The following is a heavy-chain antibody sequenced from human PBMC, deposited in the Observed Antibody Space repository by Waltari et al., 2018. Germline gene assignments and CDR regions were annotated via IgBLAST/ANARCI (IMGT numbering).Heavy chain of an antibody. CDR3: ARGHPRFDYEKSDYYAYWLDP. CDR2: VNPTGST. J-gene: IGHJ5*02. V-gene: IGHV4-34*01. D-gene: IGHD3-22*01. CDR1: GGAFDSYY. Sequence: QVELQQWGAGLLRPSETLSLTCSVSGGAFDSYYWTWIRQAPGRGLEWLGEVNPTGSTNYNPSLKSRRSLPVETSRNQVSLKMTSVTGADTAVYFCARGHPRFDYEKSDYYAYWLDPWGQGTQVTVSS.